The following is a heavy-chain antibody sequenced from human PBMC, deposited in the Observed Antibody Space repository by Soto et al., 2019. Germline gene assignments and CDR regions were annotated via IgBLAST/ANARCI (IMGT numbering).Heavy chain of an antibody. CDR1: GYSFTSYW. CDR3: ARQDIVTAQVRGVYFDS. J-gene: IGHJ4*02. CDR2: IDPSDSYT. D-gene: IGHD2-15*01. Sequence: GESLKISCKGSGYSFTSYWISWVRQMPGKGLEWMGRIDPSDSYTNYSPSFRGRGTISVDISINTVYLQWRSLKASDHAKFFCARQDIVTAQVRGVYFDSGGQGPPGPVS. V-gene: IGHV5-10-1*01.